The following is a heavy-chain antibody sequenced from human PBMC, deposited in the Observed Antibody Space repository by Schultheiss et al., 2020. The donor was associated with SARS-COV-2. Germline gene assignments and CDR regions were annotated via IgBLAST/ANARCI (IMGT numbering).Heavy chain of an antibody. CDR2: ISGSGGST. D-gene: IGHD6-13*01. V-gene: IGHV3-53*01. J-gene: IGHJ3*02. Sequence: GGSLRLSCAASGFTVSSNYMSWVRQAPGKGLEWVSAISGSGGSTYYADSVKGRFTISRDNSKNTLYLQMNSLRAEDTAVYYCARDGIAAAGLSEAFDIWGQGTMVTVSS. CDR1: GFTVSSNY. CDR3: ARDGIAAAGLSEAFDI.